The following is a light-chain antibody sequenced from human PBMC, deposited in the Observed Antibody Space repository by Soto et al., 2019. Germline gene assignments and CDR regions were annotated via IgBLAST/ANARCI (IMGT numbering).Light chain of an antibody. CDR1: ESIDNW. CDR3: QQYHTDWT. CDR2: AAS. Sequence: DIQMTQSPSTLSASVGDTVTITCRASESIDNWLAWYQQKPGKAPKLLIFAASTLVRGVTSRFSGRGSGTEFTLTISSLQADDYATFYCQQYHTDWTFGQGTKVEIK. J-gene: IGKJ1*01. V-gene: IGKV1-5*01.